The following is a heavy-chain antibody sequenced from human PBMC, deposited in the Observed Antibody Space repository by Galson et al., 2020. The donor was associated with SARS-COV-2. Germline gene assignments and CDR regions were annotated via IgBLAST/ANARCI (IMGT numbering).Heavy chain of an antibody. D-gene: IGHD1-26*01. J-gene: IGHJ4*02. Sequence: ASETLSLTCTVSGGSISSTSYYWSWIRQSPGKGLEFIGTVNYNGRTHYNPSLKSRVTILVDTSKNQFSLNLNSVTGADTAIYYCARVSSESQHNDFWGQGTLVTVAS. CDR3: ARVSSESQHNDF. CDR2: VNYNGRT. CDR1: GGSISSTSYY. V-gene: IGHV4-39*07.